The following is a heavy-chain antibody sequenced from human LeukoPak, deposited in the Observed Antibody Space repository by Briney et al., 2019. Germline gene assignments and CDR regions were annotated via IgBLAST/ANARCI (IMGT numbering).Heavy chain of an antibody. V-gene: IGHV3-30*03. CDR1: GFTFSSYG. CDR2: ISYDGSNK. J-gene: IGHJ3*02. Sequence: GRSLRLSCAASGFTFSSYGMHWVRQAPGKGLEWVAVISYDGSNKYYADSVKGRFTISRDNSKNTLYLQMNSLRAEDTAVYYCARLSSFAFDIWGQGTMVTVSS. D-gene: IGHD3-16*02. CDR3: ARLSSFAFDI.